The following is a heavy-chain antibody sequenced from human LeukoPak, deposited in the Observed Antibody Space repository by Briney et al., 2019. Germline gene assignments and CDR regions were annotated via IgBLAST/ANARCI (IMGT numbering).Heavy chain of an antibody. V-gene: IGHV3-7*01. CDR2: IKQDGSEK. CDR3: AREGYYDILTGYYIYYYYYMDV. Sequence: GGSLRLSCAASGFTFSSYWMSWVRQAPGRGLEWVANIKQDGSEKYYVDSVKGRFTISRDNAKNSLYLQMNSLRAEDTAVYYCAREGYYDILTGYYIYYYYYMDVWGKGTTVTISS. J-gene: IGHJ6*03. D-gene: IGHD3-9*01. CDR1: GFTFSSYW.